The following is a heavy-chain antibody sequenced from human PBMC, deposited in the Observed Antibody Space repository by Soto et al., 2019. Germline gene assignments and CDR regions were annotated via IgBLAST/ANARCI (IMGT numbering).Heavy chain of an antibody. J-gene: IGHJ4*02. Sequence: SLRLSCAASGFTFSSYGMHWVRQAPGKGLEWVAVIWYDGSNKYYADSVKGRFTISRDNSKNTLYLQMNSLRAEDTAVYYCARDRLSWGNWTYYFDYWGQGTLVTVSS. CDR3: ARDRLSWGNWTYYFDY. CDR1: GFTFSSYG. D-gene: IGHD1-20*01. V-gene: IGHV3-33*01. CDR2: IWYDGSNK.